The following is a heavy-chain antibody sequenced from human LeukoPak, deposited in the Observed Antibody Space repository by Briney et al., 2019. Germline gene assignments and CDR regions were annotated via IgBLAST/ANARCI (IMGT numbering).Heavy chain of an antibody. V-gene: IGHV3-21*04. Sequence: PGGSLRLSCAASGFTFSSYSMNWVRQAPGKGLEWVSSISSSSSYIYYADSVKGRFTISRDNSKNTLYLQMNSLRAEDTAVYYCAKVIVGAQGDYWGQGTLVTASS. CDR2: ISSSSSYI. CDR1: GFTFSSYS. D-gene: IGHD1-26*01. J-gene: IGHJ4*02. CDR3: AKVIVGAQGDY.